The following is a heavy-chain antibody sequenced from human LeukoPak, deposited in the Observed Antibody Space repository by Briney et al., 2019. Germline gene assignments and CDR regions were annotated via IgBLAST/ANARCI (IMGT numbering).Heavy chain of an antibody. CDR1: GFTFTTYW. CDR3: ARDAVDTANAV. CDR2: INSDGSIT. V-gene: IGHV3-74*01. J-gene: IGHJ6*02. D-gene: IGHD5-18*01. Sequence: GGSLRLSCAASGFTFTTYWMHWVRQAPGKGLVWVSHINSDGSITSYADSVKGRFTISRDNAKNTPYLQMNSLRAEDTAVYYCARDAVDTANAVWGQGTTVTVSS.